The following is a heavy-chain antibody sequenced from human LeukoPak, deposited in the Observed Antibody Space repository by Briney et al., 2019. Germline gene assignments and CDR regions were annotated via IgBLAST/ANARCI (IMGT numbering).Heavy chain of an antibody. CDR1: GFTFTTYW. CDR3: ARDAVDTANAV. CDR2: INSDGSIT. V-gene: IGHV3-74*01. J-gene: IGHJ6*02. D-gene: IGHD5-18*01. Sequence: GGSLRLSCAASGFTFTTYWMHWVRQAPGKGLVWVSHINSDGSITSYADSVKGRFTISRDNAKNTPYLQMNSLRAEDTAVYYCARDAVDTANAVWGQGTTVTVSS.